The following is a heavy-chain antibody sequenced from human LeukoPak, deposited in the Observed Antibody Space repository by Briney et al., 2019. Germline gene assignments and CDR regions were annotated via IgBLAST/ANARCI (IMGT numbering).Heavy chain of an antibody. D-gene: IGHD2-21*02. J-gene: IGHJ6*03. Sequence: PSETLSLTCGVYGGSFSDYYWSWIRQPPGKGLEWIGEINHSGSTNYNPSLKSRVTISVDTSKNQFSLKLSSVTAADTAVYYCARAVTGYYSYYYMDVWGKGTTVTVSS. V-gene: IGHV4-34*01. CDR3: ARAVTGYYSYYYMDV. CDR2: INHSGST. CDR1: GGSFSDYY.